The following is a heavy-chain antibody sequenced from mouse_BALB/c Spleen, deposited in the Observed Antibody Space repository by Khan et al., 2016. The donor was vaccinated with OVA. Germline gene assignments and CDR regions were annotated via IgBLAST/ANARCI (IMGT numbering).Heavy chain of an antibody. Sequence: QVQLQQPGAELMKPGASVKISCKATGHTFSSYWMDWVKQRPGHGLEWIGEILPGSGSTKYNEKFKGKATFTADTSSNTAYLQLSSLPSEDTAVYYGARVEATYDGYYQFSWFAYWGQGTLVTVSA. CDR2: ILPGSGST. J-gene: IGHJ3*01. CDR1: GHTFSSYW. V-gene: IGHV1-9*01. CDR3: ARVEATYDGYYQFSWFAY. D-gene: IGHD2-3*01.